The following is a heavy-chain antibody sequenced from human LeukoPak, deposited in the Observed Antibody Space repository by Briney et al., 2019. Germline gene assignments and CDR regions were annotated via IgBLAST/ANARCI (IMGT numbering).Heavy chain of an antibody. CDR3: ARDRYYYGSGTLFDY. D-gene: IGHD3-10*01. Sequence: GGSLRLSCAASGFTFSSYVMSWVRQAPGKGLECTSSIVGSGDKTYYADPVKGRFTISRDNSKNTLYLQMNSLRAEETAVYYCARDRYYYGSGTLFDYWGQGTLVTVSS. J-gene: IGHJ4*02. CDR1: GFTFSSYV. CDR2: IVGSGDKT. V-gene: IGHV3-23*01.